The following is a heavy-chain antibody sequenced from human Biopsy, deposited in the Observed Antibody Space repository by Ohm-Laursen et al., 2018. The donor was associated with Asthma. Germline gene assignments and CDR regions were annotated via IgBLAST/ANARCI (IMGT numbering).Heavy chain of an antibody. V-gene: IGHV4-31*03. D-gene: IGHD3-22*01. Sequence: TLSLTCIVSGASISSGIYYWSWIRQHPGKGLEWIGYIYYSGSTYYNPSLKSRVSISIDTSKNQFSLKLSSVTAADTAVYYCARAQDYYDSRGYYRSFDYWGQGTLVTVSS. CDR1: GASISSGIYY. CDR3: ARAQDYYDSRGYYRSFDY. CDR2: IYYSGST. J-gene: IGHJ4*02.